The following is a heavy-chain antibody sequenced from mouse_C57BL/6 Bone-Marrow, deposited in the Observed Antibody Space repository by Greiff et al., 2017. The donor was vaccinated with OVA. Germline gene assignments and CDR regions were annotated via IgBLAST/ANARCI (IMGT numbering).Heavy chain of an antibody. Sequence: QVQLQQSGAELVKPGASVKLSCKASGYTFTSYWMHWVKQRPGQGLEWIGMIHPNSGSTNYNEKFKSKATLTVDKSSSTAYMQLSSLTSEDSAVYYCALAYNSNDLAWFAYWGQGTLVTVSA. V-gene: IGHV1-64*01. J-gene: IGHJ3*01. CDR1: GYTFTSYW. CDR2: IHPNSGST. D-gene: IGHD2-5*01. CDR3: ALAYNSNDLAWFAY.